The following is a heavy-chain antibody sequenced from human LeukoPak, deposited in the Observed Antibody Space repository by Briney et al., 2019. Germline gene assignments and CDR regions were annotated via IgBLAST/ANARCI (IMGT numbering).Heavy chain of an antibody. V-gene: IGHV3-53*01. CDR1: GFTVITND. CDR2: LYSDDNT. J-gene: IGHJ4*02. D-gene: IGHD1-14*01. CDR3: ARGVEPLAANTLAY. Sequence: PGGSLRLSCAASGFTVITNDMTWVRQAPGKGLEWVSVLYSDDNTKYADSVQGRFTISRDNSKSTLYLEMNSLSPDDTAVYYCARGVEPLAANTLAYWGQGTLVTVSS.